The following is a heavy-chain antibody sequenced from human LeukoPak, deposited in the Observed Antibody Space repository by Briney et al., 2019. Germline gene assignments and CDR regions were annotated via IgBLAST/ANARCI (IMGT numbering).Heavy chain of an antibody. CDR2: ISSSGSAI. D-gene: IGHD6-19*01. V-gene: IGHV3-48*03. J-gene: IGHJ4*02. CDR1: GFTFSSYE. Sequence: GGSLTLSCAASGFTFSSYEMNWVRPAPGQGLEWVSKISSSGSAIYYADSVKGRFTISRDNAKSSLYLQRNSLRVEDTAVYYWARGGSLGYWGQGTLVTVSS. CDR3: ARGGSLGY.